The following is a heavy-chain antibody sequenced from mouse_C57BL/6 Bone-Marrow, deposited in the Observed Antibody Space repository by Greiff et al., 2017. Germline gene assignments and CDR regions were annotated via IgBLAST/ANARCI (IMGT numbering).Heavy chain of an antibody. Sequence: QVQLQQPGAELVKPGASVKLSCKASGFTFTSYWMPWVKQRPGQGLEWIGMIHPNSGSTNYNEKFKSKATLTVDTSSSTAYMQLSSLTSEDSAVYYCATYEKYYFDYWGQGTTLTVSS. CDR1: GFTFTSYW. V-gene: IGHV1-64*01. D-gene: IGHD2-3*01. J-gene: IGHJ2*01. CDR3: ATYEKYYFDY. CDR2: IHPNSGST.